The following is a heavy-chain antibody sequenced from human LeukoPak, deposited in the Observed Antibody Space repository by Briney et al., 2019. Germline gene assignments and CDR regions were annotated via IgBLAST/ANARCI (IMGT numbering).Heavy chain of an antibody. Sequence: PGRSLRLSCAASGFTFSRYSMNWVRQAPGKGLEWVASISSSSSYKYYADSVKGRFTISRDNAKSSLFLQTNSLRAEDTAVYYCARDKWEQSPNFDYWGQGTLVTVSS. CDR1: GFTFSRYS. D-gene: IGHD1-26*01. CDR2: ISSSSSYK. J-gene: IGHJ4*02. V-gene: IGHV3-21*01. CDR3: ARDKWEQSPNFDY.